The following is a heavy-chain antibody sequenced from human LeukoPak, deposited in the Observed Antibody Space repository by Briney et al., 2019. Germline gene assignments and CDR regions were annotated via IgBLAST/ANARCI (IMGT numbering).Heavy chain of an antibody. D-gene: IGHD5-18*01. CDR2: INHSGST. Sequence: PSETLSLTCAVYGGSFSGYYWSWIRQPPGKGLEWIGEINHSGSTNYNPSLKSRVTISVDTSKNQFSLKLSSVTAADTAVYYCARGGSLVDTAMVTLVRDPDFDYWGQGTLVTVSS. CDR1: GGSFSGYY. V-gene: IGHV4-34*01. CDR3: ARGGSLVDTAMVTLVRDPDFDY. J-gene: IGHJ4*02.